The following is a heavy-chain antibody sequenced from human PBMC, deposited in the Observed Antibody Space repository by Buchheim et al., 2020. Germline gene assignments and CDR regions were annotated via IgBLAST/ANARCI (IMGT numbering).Heavy chain of an antibody. CDR2: IYYSGST. CDR1: GGSISSGGYY. CDR3: ARVGGSVVVVAATENWFDP. D-gene: IGHD2-15*01. V-gene: IGHV4-31*03. Sequence: QVQLQESGPGLVKPSQTLSLTCTVSGGSISSGGYYWSWIRQHPGKGLEWIGYIYYSGSTYSNPSLKSRVTISVDTSKNQFSRKLSSVTAADTAVYYCARVGGSVVVVAATENWFDPWGQGTL. J-gene: IGHJ5*02.